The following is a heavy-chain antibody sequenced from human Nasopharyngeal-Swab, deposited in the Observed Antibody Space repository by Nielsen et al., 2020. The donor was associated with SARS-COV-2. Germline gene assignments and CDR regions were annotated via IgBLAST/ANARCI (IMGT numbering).Heavy chain of an antibody. CDR3: ATPWELSAY. Sequence: PGKGLEWIGSIYYSGSTYYNPSLKSRVTISVDTSKNQFSLKVRSVTAADTAVYYCATPWELSAYWGQGTLVTVSS. J-gene: IGHJ4*02. CDR2: IYYSGST. D-gene: IGHD1-26*01. V-gene: IGHV4-39*01.